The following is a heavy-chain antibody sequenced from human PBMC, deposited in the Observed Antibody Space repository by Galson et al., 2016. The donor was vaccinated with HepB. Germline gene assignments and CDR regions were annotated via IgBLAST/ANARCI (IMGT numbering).Heavy chain of an antibody. D-gene: IGHD4-17*01. J-gene: IGHJ4*02. CDR1: GFTFRSFA. V-gene: IGHV3-23*01. CDR3: VKWAHGDLRQGGSYFDY. CDR2: FSGGAGTT. Sequence: SLRLSCAASGFTFRSFAMSWVRQAPRKGLEWVAAFSGGAGTTYYADSVWGRFTISRDNSKNTLFLQMNSLKDEDTAVYYCVKWAHGDLRQGGSYFDYWGQGALVTVSS.